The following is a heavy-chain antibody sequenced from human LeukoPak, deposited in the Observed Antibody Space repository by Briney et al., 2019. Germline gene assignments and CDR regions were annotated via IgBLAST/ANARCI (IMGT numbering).Heavy chain of an antibody. CDR1: GYSISSGYY. D-gene: IGHD3-22*01. Sequence: PSETLSLTCAVSGYSISSGYYWGWIRQPPGKGLEWIGSIYHSGSTYYNPSLKSRVTISVDTSKNQFSLKLSSVTAADTAVYYCARMPYYYDSSGLFDYWGQGTLVTVSS. CDR2: IYHSGST. CDR3: ARMPYYYDSSGLFDY. V-gene: IGHV4-38-2*01. J-gene: IGHJ4*02.